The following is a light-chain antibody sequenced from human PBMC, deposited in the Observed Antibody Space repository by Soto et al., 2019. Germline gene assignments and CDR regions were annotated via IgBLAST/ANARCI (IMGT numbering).Light chain of an antibody. CDR1: QTVSSSS. Sequence: DIVLTQSPGTLSLSPGERATLSCRASQTVSSSSLAWYQQKPGQAPRLLIFGASTRAAGFPDRFSGSGSGTDFTLTFSRLEPEDFAVYFCQQYGSSPRTFGQGTKVEIK. CDR3: QQYGSSPRT. V-gene: IGKV3-20*01. J-gene: IGKJ1*01. CDR2: GAS.